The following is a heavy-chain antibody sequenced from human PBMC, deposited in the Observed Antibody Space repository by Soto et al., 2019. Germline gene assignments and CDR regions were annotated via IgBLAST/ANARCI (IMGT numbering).Heavy chain of an antibody. CDR2: VHNSGRA. D-gene: IGHD1-26*01. CDR3: ARGATLGDFDY. CDR1: GASITAYY. J-gene: IGHJ4*02. V-gene: IGHV4-59*08. Sequence: PSETLSLTCAVSGASITAYYWAWVRQPPGKGLEYIGHVHNSGRADYNPSLRSRVTISVDTSRNQFSLHLNSVTAADTAVYYCARGATLGDFDYWGQGTLVTVSS.